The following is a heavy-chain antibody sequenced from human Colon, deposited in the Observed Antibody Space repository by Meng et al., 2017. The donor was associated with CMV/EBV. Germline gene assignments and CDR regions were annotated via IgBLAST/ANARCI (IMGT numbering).Heavy chain of an antibody. V-gene: IGHV4-34*01. J-gene: IGHJ4*02. CDR3: ARATKPNCWEALNY. Sequence: QVQVQQWGAGLLKPSETRSLTCAVYGESFSGYYWTWIRQPPGKGLEWIGEVYRNGDTNYDPSLKNRVTMSLDTSNNQVSLTLTSVSAADTAVYYCARATKPNCWEALNYWGQGSLVTVSS. D-gene: IGHD2-2*01. CDR1: GESFSGYY. CDR2: VYRNGDT.